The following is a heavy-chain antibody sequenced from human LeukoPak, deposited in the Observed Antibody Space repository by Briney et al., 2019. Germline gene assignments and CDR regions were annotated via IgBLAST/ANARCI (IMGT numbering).Heavy chain of an antibody. Sequence: PGGSLRLSCAASGFTFSNAWMSWVRQAPGKGLEWVGRIKSKTDGGTTDYAAPVKGRFTISKDDSKNTLYLQMNSLKTEDTAVCYCTTVPYYYDNSGYYHGVFDYWGQGTLVTVSS. CDR1: GFTFSNAW. CDR3: TTVPYYYDNSGYYHGVFDY. V-gene: IGHV3-15*01. CDR2: IKSKTDGGTT. J-gene: IGHJ4*02. D-gene: IGHD3-22*01.